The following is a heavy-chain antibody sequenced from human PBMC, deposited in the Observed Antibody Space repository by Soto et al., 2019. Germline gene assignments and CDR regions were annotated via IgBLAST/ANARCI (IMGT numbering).Heavy chain of an antibody. J-gene: IGHJ4*02. V-gene: IGHV4-4*03. CDR2: IYHSGTT. CDR1: GGSISSSRW. Sequence: QVQLQESGPGLVKPPGTLSLTCAVSGGSISSSRWWSWVRLPPGKGLEWIGEIYHSGTTNYNPSLKSRVTVSVDKSKSQCSLKLSSVTAADTAVYYCARRGDGSWSLDYWGQGTMVTVSS. CDR3: ARRGDGSWSLDY. D-gene: IGHD3-10*01.